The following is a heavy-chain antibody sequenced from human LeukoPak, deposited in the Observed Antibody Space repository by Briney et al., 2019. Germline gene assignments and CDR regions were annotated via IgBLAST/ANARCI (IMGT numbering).Heavy chain of an antibody. J-gene: IGHJ3*02. Sequence: GGSLRLSCAASGFTFDDYTMHWVRQAPGKGLEWVSLISWNGGRTYYADSVKGRFTISRDNSNNSLYLQMSSLRTEDTALYYCAKDMVAYPTGAFDIWGPGTMVTVSS. V-gene: IGHV3-43*01. CDR1: GFTFDDYT. D-gene: IGHD2-15*01. CDR3: AKDMVAYPTGAFDI. CDR2: ISWNGGRT.